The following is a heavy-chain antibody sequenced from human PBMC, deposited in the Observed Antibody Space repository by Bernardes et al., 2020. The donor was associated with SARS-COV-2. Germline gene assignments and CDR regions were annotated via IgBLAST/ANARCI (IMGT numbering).Heavy chain of an antibody. CDR2: IDGRGDRT. CDR1: GFTFNNYG. V-gene: IGHV3-23*01. Sequence: GGPLRLSCAASGFTFNNYGMSWVRQAPGKGLEWVSCIDGRGDRTDYADSVRGRFTISRDNSKNTLFLQMNSLRAEDTALYYCAKGGKLPFYNYFYGLDVWGQGTTVTVSS. CDR3: AKGGKLPFYNYFYGLDV. D-gene: IGHD3-16*01. J-gene: IGHJ6*02.